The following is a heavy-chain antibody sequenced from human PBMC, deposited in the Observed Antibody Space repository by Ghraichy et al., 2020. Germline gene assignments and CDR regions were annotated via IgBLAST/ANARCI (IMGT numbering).Heavy chain of an antibody. D-gene: IGHD6-19*01. Sequence: GGSLRLSCAASGFTFSSYSMNWVRQAPGKGLEWVSYISSSSSTIYYADSVKGRLTVSRDNAKNSLYLQMNSLRDEDTAVYYCARDGGYISSHYYNYMDVWGKGTTVTVSS. CDR3: ARDGGYISSHYYNYMDV. CDR1: GFTFSSYS. J-gene: IGHJ6*03. CDR2: ISSSSSTI. V-gene: IGHV3-48*02.